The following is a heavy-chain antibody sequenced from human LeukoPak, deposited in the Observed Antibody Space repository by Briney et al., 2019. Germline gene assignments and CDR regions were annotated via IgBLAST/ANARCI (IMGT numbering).Heavy chain of an antibody. Sequence: GGSLRLSCAASGFTVSSNYMSWVRQAPGKGLEWVSVIYSGGSTYYADSVKGRFTISRHNSKNTLYLQMNSLRAEDTAVYYCAKVGDKVVVTPRFDPWGQGTLVTVSS. CDR3: AKVGDKVVVTPRFDP. J-gene: IGHJ5*02. CDR1: GFTVSSNY. V-gene: IGHV3-53*01. D-gene: IGHD3-22*01. CDR2: IYSGGST.